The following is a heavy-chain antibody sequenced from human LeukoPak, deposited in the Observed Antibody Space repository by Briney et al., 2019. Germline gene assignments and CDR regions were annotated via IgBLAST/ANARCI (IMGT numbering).Heavy chain of an antibody. CDR2: INPSSGGT. J-gene: IGHJ4*02. CDR1: GYTFIDYY. D-gene: IGHD6-19*01. CDR3: LSRGSSGWYEGGFEY. Sequence: GASVTVSCKASGYTFIDYYMHWVRQAPGQGLEWMGWINPSSGGTNYAQKFQGRVTMTRDTSINTAYMELSRLRSDDTAVYYCLSRGSSGWYEGGFEYWGQGTLVTVSS. V-gene: IGHV1-2*02.